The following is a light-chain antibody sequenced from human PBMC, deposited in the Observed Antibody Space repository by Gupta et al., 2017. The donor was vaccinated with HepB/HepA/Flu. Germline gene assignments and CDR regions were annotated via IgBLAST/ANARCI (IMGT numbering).Light chain of an antibody. Sequence: QTVVTQEPSFSVSPGGTVTLTCGLTSGSVASYQYPSWHPQTAYPTPRPLIHNTNSRSAGVPDGFSASFLGTTAALTIAGAQTDEEGDYYCVLHGSSGLWVFGGGTRLTVL. CDR2: NTN. CDR1: SGSVASYQY. J-gene: IGLJ3*02. CDR3: VLHGSSGLWV. V-gene: IGLV8-61*01.